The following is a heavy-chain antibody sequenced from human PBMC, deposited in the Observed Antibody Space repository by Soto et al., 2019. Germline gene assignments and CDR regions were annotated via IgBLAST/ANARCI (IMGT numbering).Heavy chain of an antibody. CDR1: GGTFSSYA. CDR3: ARDSGGTTVAFGMDD. V-gene: IGHV1-69*01. D-gene: IGHD4-17*01. J-gene: IGHJ6*02. CDR2: IIPIFGTA. Sequence: QVQLVQSGAEVEKPGSSVRVSCKAAGGTFSSYAISWVRQAPGQGLEWMGGIIPIFGTANYAQKFQGRVTITAHESTSTAYMELSSLRSEDTAVYYCARDSGGTTVAFGMDDWGQGTTVTVSS.